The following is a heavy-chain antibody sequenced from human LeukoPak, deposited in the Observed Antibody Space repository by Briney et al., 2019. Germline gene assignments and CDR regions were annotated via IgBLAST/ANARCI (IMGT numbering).Heavy chain of an antibody. J-gene: IGHJ4*02. CDR2: IYYSGST. D-gene: IGHD5-18*01. V-gene: IGHV4-59*01. CDR3: ARGSPSYGYPFDY. CDR1: GGSISSYY. Sequence: SETLSLTCAVSGGSISSYYWSWIRQPPGKGLEWIGYIYYSGSTNYNPSLKSRVTISVDTSKNQFSLKLSSVTAADTAVYYCARGSPSYGYPFDYWGQGTLVTVSS.